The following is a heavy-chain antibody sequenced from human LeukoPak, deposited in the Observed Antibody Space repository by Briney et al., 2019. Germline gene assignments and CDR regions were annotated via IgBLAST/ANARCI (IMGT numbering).Heavy chain of an antibody. V-gene: IGHV4-34*01. Sequence: NPSETLSLTCAVYGGSFSDYYWSWIRQPPGKGLEWIGEINHSGNTNYNPSLKSRVTISVDTSKNQFSLKLSSVTAADTAVYYCARDSGTTGEVKFDPWGQGTLVTVSS. CDR2: INHSGNT. CDR3: ARDSGTTGEVKFDP. CDR1: GGSFSDYY. D-gene: IGHD3-10*01. J-gene: IGHJ5*02.